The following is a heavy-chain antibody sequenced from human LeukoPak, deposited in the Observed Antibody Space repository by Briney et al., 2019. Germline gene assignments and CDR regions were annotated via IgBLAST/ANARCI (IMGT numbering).Heavy chain of an antibody. V-gene: IGHV3-53*01. D-gene: IGHD6-19*01. Sequence: PGGSLRLSCAASGFTVCSNYMSWVRQAPGKGLEWVSVIYSGGSTYYADSVKGRFTISRDNSKNTLYLQMNSLRAEDTAVYYCASSRTKLGYSSGWYDYWGQGTLVTVSS. CDR1: GFTVCSNY. CDR3: ASSRTKLGYSSGWYDY. J-gene: IGHJ4*02. CDR2: IYSGGST.